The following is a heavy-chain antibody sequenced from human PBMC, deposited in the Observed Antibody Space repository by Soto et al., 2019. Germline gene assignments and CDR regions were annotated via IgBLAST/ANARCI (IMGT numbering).Heavy chain of an antibody. J-gene: IGHJ6*03. CDR3: AKSLGFVDHAYMDV. CDR2: IIPIQGTA. D-gene: IGHD3-16*01. V-gene: IGHV1-69*08. Sequence: QVQLVHSGAAVKKPGSSVKVSCEASGGSFTSYIFTWVRQAPGQGLEWMGRIIPIQGTANYALKFQDRVTITADKSTNTAYMELRSLRPEDTALYYCAKSLGFVDHAYMDVWGKGPTVTVSS. CDR1: GGSFTSYI.